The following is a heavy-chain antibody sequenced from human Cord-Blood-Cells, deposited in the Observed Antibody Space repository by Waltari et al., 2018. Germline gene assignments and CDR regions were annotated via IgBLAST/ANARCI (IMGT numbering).Heavy chain of an antibody. V-gene: IGHV3-7*01. CDR2: IKQDGSEK. J-gene: IGHJ2*01. Sequence: EVQLVESGGGLVQPGGSMRLSGAASGFTFSSYWLSWVRQAPGKGLEWGANIKQDGSEKYYVDSVKGRFTISRDNAKNSLYLQMNSLRAEDTAVYYCARTNGVGWYFDLWGRGTLVTVSS. CDR3: ARTNGVGWYFDL. D-gene: IGHD2-8*01. CDR1: GFTFSSYW.